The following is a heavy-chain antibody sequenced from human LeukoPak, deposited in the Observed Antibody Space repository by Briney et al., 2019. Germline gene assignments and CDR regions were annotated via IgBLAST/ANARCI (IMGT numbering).Heavy chain of an antibody. CDR2: INHSGST. V-gene: IGHV4-30-4*08. CDR3: ARTRVVVVVATINDAFDI. J-gene: IGHJ3*02. D-gene: IGHD2-15*01. CDR1: GGSISSGDYY. Sequence: PSQTLSLTCTVSGGSISSGDYYWSWIRQPPGKGLEWIGEINHSGSTSYKPSLKSRVTISVDTSKNQFSLKLSSVTAADTAVYYCARTRVVVVVATINDAFDIWGQGTMVTVSS.